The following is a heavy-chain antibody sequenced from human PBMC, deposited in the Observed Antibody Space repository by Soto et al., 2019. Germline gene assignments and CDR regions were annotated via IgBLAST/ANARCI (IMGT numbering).Heavy chain of an antibody. V-gene: IGHV4-34*01. CDR3: ATFVGATTVTRGSPRDY. D-gene: IGHD4-4*01. Sequence: VQLQQWGAGLLKPSETLSLTCAVYGGSFSGYHWSWFRQPPGQGLEWIGEINPSGRSNYNPSLKSRVTISVDTSKNQFSRNLSSVTAADTAVDYCATFVGATTVTRGSPRDYWGQGTLVTVSS. CDR2: INPSGRS. J-gene: IGHJ4*02. CDR1: GGSFSGYH.